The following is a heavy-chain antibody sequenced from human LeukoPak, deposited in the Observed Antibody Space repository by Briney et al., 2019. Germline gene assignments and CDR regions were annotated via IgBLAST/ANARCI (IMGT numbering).Heavy chain of an antibody. V-gene: IGHV3-21*01. Sequence: GSLRLSCTASGFTFSNHAMTWVRQAPGKGLEWVSSMSSGGTYIYYADSVRGRFTISRDNAKNSLYLVMNSLRAEDTATYYCARDRPTGASRVFVVQWGQGTPVTVSS. CDR2: MSSGGTYI. CDR1: GFTFSNHA. J-gene: IGHJ4*02. D-gene: IGHD2-15*01. CDR3: ARDRPTGASRVFVVQ.